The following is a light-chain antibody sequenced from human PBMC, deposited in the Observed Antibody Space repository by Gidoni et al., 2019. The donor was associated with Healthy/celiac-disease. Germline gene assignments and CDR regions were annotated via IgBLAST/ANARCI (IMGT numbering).Light chain of an antibody. CDR3: QSYDSSLSVV. CDR2: ETT. CDR1: SSNIGDRYE. J-gene: IGLJ2*01. V-gene: IGLV1-40*01. Sequence: QSVLTQPPSVSGAPGQRVAISCTGSSSNIGDRYEVQWYQQLPGRAPKLLIYETTKRPSGVPDRFSCSKSGTSASLAITGLQSEDEADYDCQSYDSSLSVVFGGGTSLTVL.